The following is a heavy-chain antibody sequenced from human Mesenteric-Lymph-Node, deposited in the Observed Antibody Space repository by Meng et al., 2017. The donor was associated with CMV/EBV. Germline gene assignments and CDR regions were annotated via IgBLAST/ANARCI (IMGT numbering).Heavy chain of an antibody. CDR3: ALYCSSTRCYHGFDI. Sequence: GGSLRLSCAASGFTFSSYAMHWVRQAPGKGLEWVAVISYDGSNKYYADSVKGRFTISRDNSKNTLYLQMNSLRAEDTAVYYCALYCSSTRCYHGFDIRGQGTMVTVSS. D-gene: IGHD2-2*01. CDR2: ISYDGSNK. CDR1: GFTFSSYA. J-gene: IGHJ3*02. V-gene: IGHV3-30-3*01.